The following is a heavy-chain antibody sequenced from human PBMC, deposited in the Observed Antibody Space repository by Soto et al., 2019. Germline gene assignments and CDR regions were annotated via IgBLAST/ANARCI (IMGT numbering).Heavy chain of an antibody. Sequence: QVQLVQSGAEVKKPGASVKVSCKASGYTFTTYDINWVRQATGQGLEWIGWMSPKTGNTGYAQNYLGRVTWTRNPSRCTAYMELSRRTAEDTAVYYCARGPPNWGFDLWGQLSLLPVSS. CDR2: MSPKTGNT. CDR1: GYTFTTYD. CDR3: ARGPPNWGFDL. V-gene: IGHV1-8*01. D-gene: IGHD7-27*01. J-gene: IGHJ4*02.